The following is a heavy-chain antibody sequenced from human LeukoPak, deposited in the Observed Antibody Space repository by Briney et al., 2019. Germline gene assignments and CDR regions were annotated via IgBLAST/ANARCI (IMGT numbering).Heavy chain of an antibody. CDR2: IYPGDSDT. J-gene: IGHJ4*02. CDR1: GYSFTSYW. V-gene: IGHV5-51*01. D-gene: IGHD6-13*01. Sequence: GESLKISCKGSGYSFTSYWIGWVRPMPGKGLEWVGIIYPGDSDTRYSPSFQGQVTISADKSISTAYLQWSSLKASDTAMYYCASSIAAAQGNGNAFDYWGQGTLVTVSS. CDR3: ASSIAAAQGNGNAFDY.